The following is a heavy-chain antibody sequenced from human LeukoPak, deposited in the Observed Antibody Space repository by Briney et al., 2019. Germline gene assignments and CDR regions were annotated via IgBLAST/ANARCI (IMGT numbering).Heavy chain of an antibody. J-gene: IGHJ6*03. V-gene: IGHV3-20*01. CDR2: MNWNVGST. Sequence: GGCLRLSCAASGFTFADYVMSWVRQAPGKGLEWVSGMNWNVGSTGYAHSVKGRFTISRDNGKNYLYLRMNSLRAEDTALYHCARVGGSYDYYYMDVWGQGTTVTVSS. CDR1: GFTFADYV. CDR3: ARVGGSYDYYYMDV. D-gene: IGHD1-26*01.